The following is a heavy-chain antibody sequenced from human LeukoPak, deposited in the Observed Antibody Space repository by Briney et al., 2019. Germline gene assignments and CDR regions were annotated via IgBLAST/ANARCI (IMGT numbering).Heavy chain of an antibody. CDR3: ARHLSSGWYYFDY. CDR1: GGSFSGYY. CDR2: INHSGST. Sequence: PSETLSLTCAVYGGSFSGYYWSWIRQPPGKGLEWIGEINHSGSTNYNPSLKSRVTISVDTSKNQFSLKLSSVTAADTAVYYCARHLSSGWYYFDYWGQGTLVTVSS. V-gene: IGHV4-34*01. D-gene: IGHD6-19*01. J-gene: IGHJ4*02.